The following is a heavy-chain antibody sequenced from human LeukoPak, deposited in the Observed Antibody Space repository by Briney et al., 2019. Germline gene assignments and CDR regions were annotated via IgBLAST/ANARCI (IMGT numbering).Heavy chain of an antibody. CDR2: IYYNGST. CDR3: ARRIEGSGFD. D-gene: IGHD3-10*01. J-gene: IGHJ4*02. V-gene: IGHV4-39*01. CDR1: GGSISSSSYY. Sequence: SETLSLTCTVSGGSISSSSYYWGWIRQPPGKGLEWIGNIYYNGSTYYSPSLKSRVTISVDTSRNQFSLKLSSVTAADTAVYYCARRIEGSGFDWGQGTLVTVSS.